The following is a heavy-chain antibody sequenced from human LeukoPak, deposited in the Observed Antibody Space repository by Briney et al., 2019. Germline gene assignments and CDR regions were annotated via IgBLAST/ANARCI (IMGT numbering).Heavy chain of an antibody. CDR2: ISSSSSYI. D-gene: IGHD5-18*01. V-gene: IGHV3-21*04. CDR3: ARDGVDTAMVMVTYYYYYYMDV. CDR1: GFTFSSYS. Sequence: PGGSLRLSCAASGFTFSSYSMNWVRQAPGKGLEWVSSISSSSSYIYYADSVKGRFTISRDNAKNSLYLQMNNLRAEDTALYYCARDGVDTAMVMVTYYYYYYMDVWGKGTTVTVSS. J-gene: IGHJ6*03.